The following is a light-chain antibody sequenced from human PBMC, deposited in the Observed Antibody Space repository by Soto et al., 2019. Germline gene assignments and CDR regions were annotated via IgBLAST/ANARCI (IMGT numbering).Light chain of an antibody. CDR1: QSVGTR. Sequence: IVLTQSPDTLSFSPGERATLSCRASQSVGTRLAWYQHKTGQAPSLLMSGASNRATGIPARFSGSGSGTDFTLTISSLESEDFAVYYCQQRSNWITFGQGTRLEIK. CDR3: QQRSNWIT. J-gene: IGKJ5*01. CDR2: GAS. V-gene: IGKV3-11*01.